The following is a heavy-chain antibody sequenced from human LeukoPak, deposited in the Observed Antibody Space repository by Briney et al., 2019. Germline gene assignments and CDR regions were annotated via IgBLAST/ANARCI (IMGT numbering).Heavy chain of an antibody. Sequence: GGSLRLSCATSGFTFSSYAMSWVRQAPGKGLECVANIKAGGSEKYYVDSVKGRFTISRDDAKRTVDLQMDNLRTEDTAVYYCAYRNNFEYWGQGTLVTVSS. D-gene: IGHD1-26*01. V-gene: IGHV3-7*05. J-gene: IGHJ4*02. CDR2: IKAGGSEK. CDR1: GFTFSSYA. CDR3: AYRNNFEY.